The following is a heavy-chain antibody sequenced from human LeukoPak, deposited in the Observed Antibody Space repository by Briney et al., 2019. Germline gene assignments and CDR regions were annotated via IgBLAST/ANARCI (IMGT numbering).Heavy chain of an antibody. J-gene: IGHJ4*02. V-gene: IGHV5-51*01. CDR2: TNPYDFDT. CDR1: GYTLTKYW. CDR3: SITGRNWEYF. Sequence: GESLKISCKISGYTLTKYWIGWARQMPGKGLEWMGITNPYDFDTQYSPSSQGHVIISVDRSITTAYLQWSSLEASDSAMYHCSITGRNWEYFWGQGTLVTVSS. D-gene: IGHD1-14*01.